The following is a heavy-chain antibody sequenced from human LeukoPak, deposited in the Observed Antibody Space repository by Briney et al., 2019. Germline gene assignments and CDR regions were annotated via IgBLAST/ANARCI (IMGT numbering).Heavy chain of an antibody. V-gene: IGHV3-23*01. Sequence: PGGSLRLSCAASGFTFSIYAMSWVRQAPGKGLEWVSAISGSGGSTYYADSVKGRFTISRDNAKNSLYLQMNSLRAEDTAVYYCARYSSSSFDYWGQGTLVTVSS. CDR2: ISGSGGST. D-gene: IGHD6-6*01. CDR1: GFTFSIYA. CDR3: ARYSSSSFDY. J-gene: IGHJ4*02.